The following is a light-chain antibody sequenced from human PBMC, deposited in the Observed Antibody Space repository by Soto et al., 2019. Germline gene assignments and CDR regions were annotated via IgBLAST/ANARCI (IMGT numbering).Light chain of an antibody. CDR2: EVT. V-gene: IGLV2-8*01. J-gene: IGLJ1*01. Sequence: QSVLTQPPSASGSPGQSVTISCTGTSSDVSAYNYVSWFQQHPGKAPKLMIYEVTKRPSGVPDRFFGSKSGNTASLTVSGFQAEDEADYYCSSYAGSNNLNVFGTGTKVTVL. CDR3: SSYAGSNNLNV. CDR1: SSDVSAYNY.